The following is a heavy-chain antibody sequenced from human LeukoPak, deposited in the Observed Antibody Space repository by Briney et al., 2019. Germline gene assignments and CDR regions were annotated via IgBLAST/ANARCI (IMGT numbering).Heavy chain of an antibody. Sequence: GGSLRLSCAVSGFTFNTYSMNWVRQAPGKGLEWVSHISSSSSTIYYADSVKGRFTISRDNAENSLYLQMNSLRAEDTAVYYCASRCCSGGSCHYFDQWGQGPLVTVSS. CDR2: ISSSSSTI. D-gene: IGHD2-15*01. CDR1: GFTFNTYS. J-gene: IGHJ4*02. CDR3: ASRCCSGGSCHYFDQ. V-gene: IGHV3-48*01.